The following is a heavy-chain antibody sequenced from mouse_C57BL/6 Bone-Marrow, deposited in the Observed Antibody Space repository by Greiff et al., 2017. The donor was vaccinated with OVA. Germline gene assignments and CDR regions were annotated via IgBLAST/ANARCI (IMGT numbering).Heavy chain of an antibody. Sequence: VQLKESGAELVRPGASVKLSCTASGFNIKDDYMHWVKQRPEQGLEWIGWIDPENGDTEYASKFQGKATITADTSSNTAYLQLSSLTSEDTAVYCCTTHRRYFDVWGTGTTVTVSS. D-gene: IGHD3-1*01. V-gene: IGHV14-4*01. CDR3: TTHRRYFDV. J-gene: IGHJ1*03. CDR1: GFNIKDDY. CDR2: IDPENGDT.